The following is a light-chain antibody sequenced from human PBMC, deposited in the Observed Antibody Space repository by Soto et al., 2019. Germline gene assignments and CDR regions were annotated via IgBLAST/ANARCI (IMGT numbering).Light chain of an antibody. V-gene: IGLV4-60*02. CDR3: ETWDSNTRV. J-gene: IGLJ3*02. CDR1: SGHSSCI. Sequence: QPVLTQSSSASASLGSSVKLTCTLSSGHSSCIIAWHQQQPGKAPRYLMKLEGSGSYNKGSGVPDRFSGSSSGADRYLTISSLQFEDEADYYCETWDSNTRVFGGGTKLTVL. CDR2: LEGSGSY.